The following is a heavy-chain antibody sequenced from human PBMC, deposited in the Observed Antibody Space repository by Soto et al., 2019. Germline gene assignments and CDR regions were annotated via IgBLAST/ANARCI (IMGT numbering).Heavy chain of an antibody. CDR1: GGSVSSGSYY. Sequence: QVQLQESGPGLLKPSETLSLTCTVSGGSVSSGSYYWSWIRQPPGKGLEWIGYIYYTGSTNYYPSLKGRVTISVDTSKNLFSLRRGSVPAADTAVYYWGGGGGVVTPFDYWGQGTLVTVSS. D-gene: IGHD2-21*02. CDR2: IYYTGST. J-gene: IGHJ4*02. CDR3: GGGGGVVTPFDY. V-gene: IGHV4-61*01.